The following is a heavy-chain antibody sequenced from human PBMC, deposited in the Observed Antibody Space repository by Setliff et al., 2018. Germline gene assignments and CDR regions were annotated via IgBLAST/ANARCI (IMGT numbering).Heavy chain of an antibody. V-gene: IGHV3-66*01. Sequence: GGSLRLSCAASGFTVRSNYMSWVRQAPGKGLEWVSVIYSGGSTYYADSVKGRFTISRDNSKNTLYLQMNNLRAEDTALYYCASSSGWIPWIQHWGPGTLVTVSS. D-gene: IGHD3-10*01. J-gene: IGHJ1*01. CDR3: ASSSGWIPWIQH. CDR1: GFTVRSNY. CDR2: IYSGGST.